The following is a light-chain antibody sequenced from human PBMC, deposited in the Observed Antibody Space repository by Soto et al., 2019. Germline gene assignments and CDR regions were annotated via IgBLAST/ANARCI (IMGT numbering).Light chain of an antibody. Sequence: DIQLTQSPATRSASVGARVTLTCRASQSISSWLAWYQQKPGKAPKLLIYKASTLKSGVPSRFSGSGSGTEFTLTISSLQPDDFATYYCQHYNSYSEACGQGTKV. CDR3: QHYNSYSEA. CDR1: QSISSW. CDR2: KAS. J-gene: IGKJ1*01. V-gene: IGKV1-5*03.